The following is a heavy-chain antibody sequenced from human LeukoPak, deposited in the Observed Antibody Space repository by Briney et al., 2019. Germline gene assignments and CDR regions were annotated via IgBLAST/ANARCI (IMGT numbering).Heavy chain of an antibody. D-gene: IGHD2-15*01. Sequence: SETLSLTCTVSGGSISSYYWSWIRQPPGKGLEWIGYIDYRGTTNYNPSLKSRVTISVDPSKSQFSLRLSSVTAADTAVYYCARGWGYCSGGNCYFTYFDDWGQGALVTVSS. J-gene: IGHJ4*02. V-gene: IGHV4-59*01. CDR2: IDYRGTT. CDR1: GGSISSYY. CDR3: ARGWGYCSGGNCYFTYFDD.